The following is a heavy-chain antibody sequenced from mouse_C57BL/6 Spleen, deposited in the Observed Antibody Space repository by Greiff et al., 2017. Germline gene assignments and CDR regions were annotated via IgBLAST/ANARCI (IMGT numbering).Heavy chain of an antibody. J-gene: IGHJ1*03. D-gene: IGHD2-3*01. CDR3: ARVGIYDGYYGWYFDV. CDR1: GYSITSGYY. V-gene: IGHV3-6*01. CDR2: ISYDGSN. Sequence: EVQLVESGPGLVKPSQSLSLTCSVTGYSITSGYYWNWIRQFPGNKLEWMGYISYDGSNNYNPPLKNRISITRDTSKNQFFLKLNSVTTEDTATYYCARVGIYDGYYGWYFDVWGTGTTVTVSS.